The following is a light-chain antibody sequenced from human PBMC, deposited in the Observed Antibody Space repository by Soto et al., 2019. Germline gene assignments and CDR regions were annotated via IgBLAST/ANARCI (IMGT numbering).Light chain of an antibody. J-gene: IGKJ5*01. Sequence: EIVLTQSPGTLSLSPGERATLSCRASQSVSSSYLAWYQQKPGQAPRLLIYGASSRATGIPDRFSGSGPGTDFTLTISRLEPEDFAVYYCQQYDSSPLTFGQGTRLEIK. CDR2: GAS. V-gene: IGKV3-20*01. CDR1: QSVSSSY. CDR3: QQYDSSPLT.